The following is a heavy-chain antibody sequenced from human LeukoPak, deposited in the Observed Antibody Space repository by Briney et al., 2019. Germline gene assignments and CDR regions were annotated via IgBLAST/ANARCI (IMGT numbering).Heavy chain of an antibody. CDR1: GFTFNNYG. Sequence: GGSLRLSCAASGFTFNNYGMSWVRQAPGKGREWRSAINGGGETTNYADSVKGRFTISRDNRKNTLYLQVNSLRAQDSALYYCAKAWGQQWPFAGFYDFWGQGTLITVSS. D-gene: IGHD6-19*01. CDR3: AKAWGQQWPFAGFYDF. CDR2: INGGGETT. J-gene: IGHJ4*02. V-gene: IGHV3-23*01.